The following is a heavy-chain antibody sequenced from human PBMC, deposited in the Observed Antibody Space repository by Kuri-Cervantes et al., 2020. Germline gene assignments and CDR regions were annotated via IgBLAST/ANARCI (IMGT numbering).Heavy chain of an antibody. Sequence: ASVKVSCKASGYTFTSYGISWVRQAPGQGLEWMGIINPSGGSTSYAQKFQGRVTMTRDTSTSTVYMELSSLRSEDTAVYYCARGVYYDSSPRFSYYYYMDVWGKGTTVTVSS. J-gene: IGHJ6*03. CDR2: INPSGGST. CDR3: ARGVYYDSSPRFSYYYYMDV. D-gene: IGHD3-22*01. CDR1: GYTFTSYG. V-gene: IGHV1-46*01.